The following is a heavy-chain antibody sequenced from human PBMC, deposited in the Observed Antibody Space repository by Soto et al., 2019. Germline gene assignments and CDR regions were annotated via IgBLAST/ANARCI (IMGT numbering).Heavy chain of an antibody. CDR3: ARVRVVGATRLYYHYGLDV. Sequence: GASVKVSCKASGYTFTSYYMHWVRQAPGQGLEWMGGVIPIFGTSTYAQNFQGRVTITADESTSTAYMELSRLRSEDTAVYYCARVRVVGATRLYYHYGLDVWGQGTTVTVSS. D-gene: IGHD1-26*01. CDR1: GYTFTSYY. J-gene: IGHJ6*02. CDR2: VIPIFGTS. V-gene: IGHV1-69*13.